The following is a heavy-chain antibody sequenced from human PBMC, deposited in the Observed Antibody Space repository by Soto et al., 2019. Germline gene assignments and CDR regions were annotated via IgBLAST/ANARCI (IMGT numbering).Heavy chain of an antibody. Sequence: SETLSLTCTVSGGAIGRYYWSWIRQRPGKGLEWIGYIYYSGSTNYNPSLKSRVNISVDTYKNQFSLKLSSVTAADTAVYYCARGSLLWFGEENSWFDPWGQGTLVTVS. CDR1: GGAIGRYY. CDR3: ARGSLLWFGEENSWFDP. CDR2: IYYSGST. D-gene: IGHD3-10*01. V-gene: IGHV4-59*08. J-gene: IGHJ5*02.